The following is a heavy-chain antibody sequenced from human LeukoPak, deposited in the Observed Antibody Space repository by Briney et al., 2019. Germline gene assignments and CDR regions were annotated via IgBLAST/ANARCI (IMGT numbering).Heavy chain of an antibody. J-gene: IGHJ4*02. D-gene: IGHD2-15*01. V-gene: IGHV3-23*01. CDR1: GFTFSSSA. CDR3: AKRLGYCSDGSCYFPY. CDR2: ISNNGGYT. Sequence: GGSLGLSCAASGFTFSSSAMSWVRQAPGKGLEWVSAISNNGGYTYYADSVQGRFTISRDNSKSTLCLQMNSLRAEDTAVYYCAKRLGYCSDGSCYFPYWGQGTLVTVSS.